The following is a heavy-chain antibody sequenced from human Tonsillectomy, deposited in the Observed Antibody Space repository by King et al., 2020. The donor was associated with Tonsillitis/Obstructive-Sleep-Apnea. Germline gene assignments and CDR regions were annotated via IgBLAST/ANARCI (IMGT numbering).Heavy chain of an antibody. CDR3: ARDFAWLRRAYYFYYCMDV. CDR1: GYTFTGYY. CDR2: INPNSGGT. V-gene: IGHV1-2*06. D-gene: IGHD5-12*01. J-gene: IGHJ6*03. Sequence: VQLVESGAEVKKPGASVKVSCKASGYTFTGYYMHWVRQAPGQGLECMGRINPNSGGTKYAQKFQGRVTMTRDTSISTAYMEVRRLRSDDTAVYYCARDFAWLRRAYYFYYCMDVWGKGTTVTVSS.